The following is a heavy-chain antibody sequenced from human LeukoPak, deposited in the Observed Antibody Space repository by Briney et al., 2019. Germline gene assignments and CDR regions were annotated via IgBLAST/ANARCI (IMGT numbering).Heavy chain of an antibody. Sequence: GGSLRLSCAASGFTVSSNYMSWVRQAPGKGLEWVSIIYSGGSTYYADSVKGRFTISRDNSKNTLYLQMNSLRAEDTAVYYCAKDPSRPAYYYYGMDVWGQGTTVTVSS. CDR3: AKDPSRPAYYYYGMDV. CDR1: GFTVSSNY. J-gene: IGHJ6*02. CDR2: IYSGGST. V-gene: IGHV3-53*01.